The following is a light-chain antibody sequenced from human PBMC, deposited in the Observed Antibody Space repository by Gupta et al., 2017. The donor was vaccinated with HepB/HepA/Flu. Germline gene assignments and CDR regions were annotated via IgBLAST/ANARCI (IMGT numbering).Light chain of an antibody. Sequence: SYELTQPPSVSVSPGQTASITCSGDKLGDKYVSWYQQKPGQSPVLVIYKDRKRPSGIPERFSGSNSGNTATLTISGTQALDEADYYCQAWDTSTGVFGGGTKLTVL. CDR1: KLGDKY. V-gene: IGLV3-1*01. J-gene: IGLJ2*01. CDR2: KDR. CDR3: QAWDTSTGV.